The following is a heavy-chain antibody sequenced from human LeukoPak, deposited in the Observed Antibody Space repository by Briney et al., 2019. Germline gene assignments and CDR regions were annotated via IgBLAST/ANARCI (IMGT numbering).Heavy chain of an antibody. CDR1: GGSFSGYY. D-gene: IGHD3-22*01. CDR2: TNHSGST. CDR3: ARVRYYYDSSGYYYGYYYYGMDV. V-gene: IGHV4-34*01. J-gene: IGHJ6*02. Sequence: SETLSLTCAVYGGSFSGYYWSWIRQPAGKGLEWIGETNHSGSTNYNPSLKSRVTISVDTSKNQFSLKLSSVTAADTAVYYCARVRYYYDSSGYYYGYYYYGMDVWGQGTTVTVSS.